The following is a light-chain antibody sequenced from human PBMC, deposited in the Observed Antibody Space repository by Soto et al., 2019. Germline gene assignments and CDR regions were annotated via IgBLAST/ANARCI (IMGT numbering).Light chain of an antibody. CDR3: GAWDSSLSAYV. CDR1: SSNIGSNH. CDR2: DNN. Sequence: QAVLTQPPSVSAAPGQKVTISCSGSSSNIGSNHVSWYQHLPGTAPKLLIYDNNKRPLGIPDRFSGSKSGTSATLGVTGLQTGDEADYYCGAWDSSLSAYVFGTGTKLTVL. J-gene: IGLJ1*01. V-gene: IGLV1-51*01.